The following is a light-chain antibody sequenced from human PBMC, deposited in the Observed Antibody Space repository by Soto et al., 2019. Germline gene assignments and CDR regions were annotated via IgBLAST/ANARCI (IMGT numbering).Light chain of an antibody. Sequence: EIVLTQSPGTLSLSPGEGATLSCRAIQSVSGDYLAWFQQKPGQAPRLLIYGASSRATGIPDRFSGAGSGTEFTLTISSLRSEDSAIYYCQQYFEWPPMTFGQGTKVDTK. CDR3: QQYFEWPPMT. J-gene: IGKJ1*01. CDR1: QSVSGDY. CDR2: GAS. V-gene: IGKV3-20*01.